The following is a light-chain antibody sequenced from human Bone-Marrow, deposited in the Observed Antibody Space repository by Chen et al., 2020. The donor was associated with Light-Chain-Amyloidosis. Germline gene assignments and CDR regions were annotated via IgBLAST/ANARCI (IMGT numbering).Light chain of an antibody. V-gene: IGLV3-25*02. J-gene: IGLJ2*01. CDR2: RDT. CDR3: QSSDSSGTYEVI. Sequence: SYELTQPPSVSVSPGQTARITCSGDDLPTKYAYWYQQKPGQAPVLVIHRDTERPSGISERLSGSSSGTTAKLTNSGVQAEEEADYHCQSSDSSGTYEVIFGGGTKLTVL. CDR1: DLPTKY.